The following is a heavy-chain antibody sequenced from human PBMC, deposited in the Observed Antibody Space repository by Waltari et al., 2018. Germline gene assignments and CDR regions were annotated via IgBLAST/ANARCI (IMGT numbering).Heavy chain of an antibody. CDR3: ARRWARRPDAFDI. V-gene: IGHV4-38-2*01. CDR2: IYHSGGT. CDR1: GYSFRRGSY. J-gene: IGHJ3*02. D-gene: IGHD1-26*01. Sequence: QVQLQESGPGLVQPSETLYLTCAVSGYSFRRGSYWGWIRQPPGKGLGWIGSIYHSGGTYYNPSLKSRVTISVDTSKNQFSLKLSSVTAADTAVYYCARRWARRPDAFDIWGQGTMVTVSS.